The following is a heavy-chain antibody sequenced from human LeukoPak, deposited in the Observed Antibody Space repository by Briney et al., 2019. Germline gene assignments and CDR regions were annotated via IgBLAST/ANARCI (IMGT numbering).Heavy chain of an antibody. CDR2: IYTSGST. CDR3: ARDLIPTGIVAAEPYAFDI. D-gene: IGHD6-13*01. Sequence: SETLSLTCTVSGGSISSYYWSWIRQPAGKGLEWIGRIYTSGSTNYNPSLKSRVTMSVDTSKNQFSLKLSSVTAADTAVYYCARDLIPTGIVAAEPYAFDIWGQGTMVTVSS. CDR1: GGSISSYY. V-gene: IGHV4-4*07. J-gene: IGHJ3*02.